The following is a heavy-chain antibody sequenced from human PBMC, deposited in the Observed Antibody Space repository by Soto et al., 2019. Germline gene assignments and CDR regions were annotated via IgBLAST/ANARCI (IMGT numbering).Heavy chain of an antibody. Sequence: PGGFLRLSCAASGFTFDYYAMHWVQQAPGKGLEWVSGISWNSGSIGYADSVKGRFTISRDNAKNSLYLQMNSLRAEDTALYYCAKILRMATDAFDIWGQGTMVTVSS. V-gene: IGHV3-9*01. D-gene: IGHD2-8*01. CDR2: ISWNSGSI. CDR3: AKILRMATDAFDI. J-gene: IGHJ3*02. CDR1: GFTFDYYA.